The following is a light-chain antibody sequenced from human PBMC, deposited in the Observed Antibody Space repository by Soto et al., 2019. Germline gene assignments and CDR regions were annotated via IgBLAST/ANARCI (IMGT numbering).Light chain of an antibody. J-gene: IGLJ2*01. CDR2: DNN. V-gene: IGLV1-51*01. CDR3: GTWDSSLTAVV. Sequence: QSVLTQPPSVSAAPGQKVTISCSGSSSNIGNNYVSWYQQLQGTAPNLLIYDNNKRPSVFPDRFSGSKSGTLSALGITGLQAGDEADYYCGTWDSSLTAVVFGGGTKVTVL. CDR1: SSNIGNNY.